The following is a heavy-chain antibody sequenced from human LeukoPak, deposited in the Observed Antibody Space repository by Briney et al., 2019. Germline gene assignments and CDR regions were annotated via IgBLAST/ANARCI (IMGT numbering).Heavy chain of an antibody. D-gene: IGHD3-16*02. V-gene: IGHV3-23*01. Sequence: GGSLRLSCAASGFTFISYAMSWVRQAPGKGLEWVSAISGGGGSTYYADSVKGRFTISRDNSKNTLYLQMNNLRDEDTPVYYCARESYYFDYWGQGNLVTVSS. CDR3: ARESYYFDY. J-gene: IGHJ4*02. CDR2: ISGGGGST. CDR1: GFTFISYA.